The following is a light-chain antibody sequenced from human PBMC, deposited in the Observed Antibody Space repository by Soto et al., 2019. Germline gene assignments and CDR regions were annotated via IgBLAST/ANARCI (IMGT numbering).Light chain of an antibody. Sequence: DFELTQSPSSLSAFVGDRVSISCRASQSISKFLSWYQQRPGTAPKLLIYDVSTLESGVPSRFSGSGSGTEFSLTIKSLEPDDFATYYCQQYNSYSGTFGRGTKV. V-gene: IGKV1-5*01. J-gene: IGKJ1*01. CDR3: QQYNSYSGT. CDR1: QSISKF. CDR2: DVS.